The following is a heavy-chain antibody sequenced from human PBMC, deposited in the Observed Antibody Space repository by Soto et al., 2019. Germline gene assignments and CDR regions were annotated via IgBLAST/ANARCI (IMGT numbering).Heavy chain of an antibody. CDR1: GFAFSTYW. D-gene: IGHD1-1*01. V-gene: IGHV3-74*01. CDR2: IKFDGSST. CDR3: ARGAKNVYAMDV. Sequence: EVQLVESGGGLVQPGGSLRLSCAASGFAFSTYWMHWVRQAPGKGLLWVSRIKFDGSSTYYGDSVKGRFTISRDDAKNTLFLQMNGLRVDDTAVYYCARGAKNVYAMDVWCQGTTVTVSS. J-gene: IGHJ6*02.